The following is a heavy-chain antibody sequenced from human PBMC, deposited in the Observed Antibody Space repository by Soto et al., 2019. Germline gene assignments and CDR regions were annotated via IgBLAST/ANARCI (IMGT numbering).Heavy chain of an antibody. Sequence: SETLSLTCTVSGGSISGYYWSWIRQPPGKGLEWIGYIYYSGSTNYNPSLKSRVTISVDTSKNQFSLKLSSVTAADTAVYYCARAWYSGSYAIDYWGQGTLVTVSS. CDR3: ARAWYSGSYAIDY. D-gene: IGHD1-26*01. J-gene: IGHJ4*02. CDR1: GGSISGYY. CDR2: IYYSGST. V-gene: IGHV4-59*08.